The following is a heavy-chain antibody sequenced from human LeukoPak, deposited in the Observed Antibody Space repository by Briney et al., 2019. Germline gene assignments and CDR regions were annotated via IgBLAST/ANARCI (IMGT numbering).Heavy chain of an antibody. CDR3: ARDTHYGDYEPPI. Sequence: SETLSLTCTVSGGSISSGDYYWSWIRQPPGKGLEWFGYIYYSGSTYYNPSLKSRVTISVDTSKNQFSLKLSSVTAADTAVYYCARDTHYGDYEPPIWGQGTMVTVSS. J-gene: IGHJ3*02. D-gene: IGHD4-17*01. V-gene: IGHV4-30-4*01. CDR1: GGSISSGDYY. CDR2: IYYSGST.